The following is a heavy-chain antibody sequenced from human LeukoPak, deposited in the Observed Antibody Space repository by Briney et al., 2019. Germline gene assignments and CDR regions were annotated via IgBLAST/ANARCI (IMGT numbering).Heavy chain of an antibody. CDR3: ARDDGDGGAFDI. CDR1: GFTFSSYG. Sequence: GGALRLSCAASGFTFSSYGMHWVRQAPGKGLEWVAVIWYDGSNKYYAASVKGRFTLSRDNSKNTLYLQMNSLRAEDTAVYYCARDDGDGGAFDIWGQGTMVTVSS. D-gene: IGHD3-10*01. V-gene: IGHV3-33*01. J-gene: IGHJ3*02. CDR2: IWYDGSNK.